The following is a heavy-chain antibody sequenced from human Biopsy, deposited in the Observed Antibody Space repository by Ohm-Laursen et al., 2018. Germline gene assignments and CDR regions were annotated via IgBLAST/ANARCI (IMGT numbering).Heavy chain of an antibody. CDR1: GDSISSDYY. CDR3: VRGVDYYDPYHYYALDV. CDR2: MHHSGPT. D-gene: IGHD3-22*01. V-gene: IGHV4-30-4*08. Sequence: TLSLTCTVSGDSISSDYYWTWIRQAPGEGLEWIAYMHHSGPTYTYYTPSLKNRVAISVDTSKNQFSLKVRSVTAADTAVYYCVRGVDYYDPYHYYALDVWGQGTTVTVSS. J-gene: IGHJ6*02.